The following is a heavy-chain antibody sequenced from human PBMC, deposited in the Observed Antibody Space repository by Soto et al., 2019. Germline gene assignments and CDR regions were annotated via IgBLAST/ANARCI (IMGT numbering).Heavy chain of an antibody. J-gene: IGHJ3*01. CDR1: GGSISTYY. D-gene: IGHD3-3*01. CDR3: ARDRRVFD. Sequence: PSETLSLTCTVSGGSISTYYWRWIRQAAGKGLEWLGRIYTNEGTIYNPSLKSRISMSIDTAKNQFSLKLSSFTAADTAVYYCARDRRVFD. CDR2: IYTNEGT. V-gene: IGHV4-4*07.